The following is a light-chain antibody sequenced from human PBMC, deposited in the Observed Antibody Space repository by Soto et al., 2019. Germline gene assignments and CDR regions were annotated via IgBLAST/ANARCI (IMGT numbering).Light chain of an antibody. CDR3: MQGTHWPWT. Sequence: DVVMTQSPLSLPVTLGQPASISCMSAQSLVYSDGDTYLSWFQQRPGQSQRRLIYKVSNRDSGVPDRFSGSGSGTDFTLKISRVEAEDVGVYYCMQGTHWPWTFGQGTKVEIK. CDR2: KVS. CDR1: QSLVYSDGDTY. J-gene: IGKJ1*01. V-gene: IGKV2-30*01.